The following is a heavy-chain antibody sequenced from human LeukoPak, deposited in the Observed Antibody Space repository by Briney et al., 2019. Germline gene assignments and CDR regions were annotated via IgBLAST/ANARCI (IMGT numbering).Heavy chain of an antibody. V-gene: IGHV4-31*03. CDR1: GGSISSGGYY. CDR2: IYFSEST. J-gene: IGHJ3*02. Sequence: SETLSLTCTVSGGSISSGGYYWSWIRQHAGKGLEWIGYIYFSESTYYNPPLKSRVTISVDTSKNQFSLRLSSVTAADTAVYYCASARVPDAFDIWGQGTMVTVSS. CDR3: ASARVPDAFDI.